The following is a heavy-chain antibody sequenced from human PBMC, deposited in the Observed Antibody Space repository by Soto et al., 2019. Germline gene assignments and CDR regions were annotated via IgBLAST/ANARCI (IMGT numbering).Heavy chain of an antibody. CDR2: IRSVPYGGTT. J-gene: IGHJ4*02. Sequence: GGSLRLSCSTSGFVFADYGLNWLRQAPGKGLEWVGFIRSVPYGGTTEYAASVKGRFTISVDVSKSIGYLQMNSLQTEDTAVYFCTRMDSGYAIFDDWGQGTLVTVSS. CDR3: TRMDSGYAIFDD. D-gene: IGHD5-12*01. CDR1: GFVFADYG. V-gene: IGHV3-49*03.